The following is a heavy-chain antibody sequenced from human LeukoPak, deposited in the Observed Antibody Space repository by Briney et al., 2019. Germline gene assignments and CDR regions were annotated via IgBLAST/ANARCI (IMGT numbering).Heavy chain of an antibody. Sequence: PGGSLRLSCAASGFTVSSNYMSWVRQAPGKGLEWVSVIYSGGSTYYADSVKGRFTISRDNSKNTLYLQMNSLRAEDTAVYYCARGGRPEQWLFPHFDYWGQGTLVTVSS. CDR1: GFTVSSNY. D-gene: IGHD6-19*01. CDR3: ARGGRPEQWLFPHFDY. CDR2: IYSGGST. J-gene: IGHJ4*02. V-gene: IGHV3-53*01.